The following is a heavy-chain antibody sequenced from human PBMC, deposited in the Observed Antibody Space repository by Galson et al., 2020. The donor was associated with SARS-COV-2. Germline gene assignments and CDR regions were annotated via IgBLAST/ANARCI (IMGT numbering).Heavy chain of an antibody. J-gene: IGHJ4*02. Sequence: TGGSLRLSCAASGFTFSNAWMSWVRQAPGKGLEWVGRIKSKTAGGTTDYAAPVKGRFTISRDDSKNTLYLQMNSLKTEDTAVYYCTTEPRGITIFGVVIIDGDYWGQGTLVTVSS. V-gene: IGHV3-15*01. CDR1: GFTFSNAW. CDR2: IKSKTAGGTT. D-gene: IGHD3-3*01. CDR3: TTEPRGITIFGVVIIDGDY.